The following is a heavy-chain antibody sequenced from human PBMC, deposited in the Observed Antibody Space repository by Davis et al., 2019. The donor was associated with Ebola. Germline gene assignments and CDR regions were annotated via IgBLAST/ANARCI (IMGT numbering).Heavy chain of an antibody. CDR1: GFTFSSYS. D-gene: IGHD4/OR15-4a*01. J-gene: IGHJ4*02. V-gene: IGHV3-21*01. Sequence: GESLKISCAASGFTFSSYSMNWVRQAPGKGLEWVSSISSSSSYIYYADSVKGRFTISRDNAKNLLYLQMNSLRAEDTAVYYCARVLGAHWGQGTLVTVSS. CDR3: ARVLGAH. CDR2: ISSSSSYI.